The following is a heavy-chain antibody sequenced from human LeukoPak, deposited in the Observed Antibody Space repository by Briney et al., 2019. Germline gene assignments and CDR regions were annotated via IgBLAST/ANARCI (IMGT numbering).Heavy chain of an antibody. V-gene: IGHV4-59*11. D-gene: IGHD5-18*01. CDR3: ATIKRGNIFGYFDF. J-gene: IGHJ4*02. Sequence: NPSETLSLTCAVSGASMNTHYWSWIRQPPGKGLEWIGYMLETVTTKDNPSLNSRFTLSADTSKNQFSLRLTSVTAADTAVYYCATIKRGNIFGYFDFWGQGIPVTVSS. CDR1: GASMNTHY. CDR2: MLETVTT.